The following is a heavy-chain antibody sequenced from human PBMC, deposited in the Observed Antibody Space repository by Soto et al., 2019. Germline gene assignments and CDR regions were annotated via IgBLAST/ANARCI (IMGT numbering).Heavy chain of an antibody. Sequence: QVQLVESGGGVVQPGRSLRLSCAASGFTFSTFAMHWVRQAPGKGLEWVADISYDGNNKYYTHSVKGRFTISRDNSNNTLYLQMHSLSAEDTAVYYCARDFGGYNSFAFDIWGQGTKVIVSS. J-gene: IGHJ3*02. V-gene: IGHV3-30-3*01. D-gene: IGHD5-12*01. CDR1: GFTFSTFA. CDR3: ARDFGGYNSFAFDI. CDR2: ISYDGNNK.